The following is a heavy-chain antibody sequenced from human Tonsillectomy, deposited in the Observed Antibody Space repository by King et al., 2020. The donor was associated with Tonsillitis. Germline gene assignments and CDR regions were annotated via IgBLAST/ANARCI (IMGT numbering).Heavy chain of an antibody. CDR1: GDSIIRYY. V-gene: IGHV4-59*08. D-gene: IGHD1-26*01. CDR3: ASRSGRSARVFDY. J-gene: IGHJ4*02. CDR2: IYYSGST. Sequence: VQLQESGPGLVKPSETLSLTCTVSGDSIIRYYWSWIRQPPGKRLEWIGYIYYSGSTNYNPSLRSRVTISVDTSKNQFSLKLTSVTAADTAMYYGASRSGRSARVFDYWGQGTLVTVSS.